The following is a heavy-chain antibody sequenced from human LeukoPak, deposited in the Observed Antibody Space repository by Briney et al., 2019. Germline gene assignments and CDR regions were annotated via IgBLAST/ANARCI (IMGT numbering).Heavy chain of an antibody. Sequence: SETLSLTCAVYGGSFSGYYWSWIRQPPGKGLEWIGEINHSGSTYYNPSLKSRVTISVDRSKNQFSLKLSSVTAADTAVYYCAGGLRNYFDYWGQGTLVTVSS. D-gene: IGHD3-16*01. V-gene: IGHV4-34*01. CDR1: GGSFSGYY. CDR3: AGGLRNYFDY. J-gene: IGHJ4*02. CDR2: INHSGST.